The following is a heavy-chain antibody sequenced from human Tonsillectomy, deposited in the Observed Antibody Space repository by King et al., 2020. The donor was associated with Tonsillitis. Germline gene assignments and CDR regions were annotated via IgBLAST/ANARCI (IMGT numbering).Heavy chain of an antibody. CDR1: GFTFSSYS. CDR2: ISSSSGSI. J-gene: IGHJ4*02. CDR3: ARDDDVWGSHRYADH. Sequence: EVQLVESGGGLVKPGGSLRLSCAASGFTFSSYSMNWVRQAPGKGLEWVSFISSSSGSISYADSVKGRFTISRDNAKNSLYLQMNSLRAEDAAVYYCARDDDVWGSHRYADHWGQGTLVTVS. D-gene: IGHD3-16*01. V-gene: IGHV3-21*01.